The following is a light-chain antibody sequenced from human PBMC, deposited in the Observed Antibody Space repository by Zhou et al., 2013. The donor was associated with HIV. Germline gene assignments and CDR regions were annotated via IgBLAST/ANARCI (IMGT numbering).Light chain of an antibody. Sequence: AIQMTQSPSSLSASVGDRVTITCRASQGIRNDLGWYQQRPGKAPKVLISAASSLQSGVPSRFSGSGSGTDFTLTISSLQPEDFATYYCQQYHTYPWTFGLGTKVEIK. CDR3: QQYHTYPWT. CDR1: QGIRND. CDR2: AAS. J-gene: IGKJ1*01. V-gene: IGKV1-6*01.